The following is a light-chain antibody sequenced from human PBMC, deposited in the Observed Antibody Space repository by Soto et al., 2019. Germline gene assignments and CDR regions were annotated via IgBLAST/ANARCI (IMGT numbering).Light chain of an antibody. CDR1: QDISNY. Sequence: DIQMTQSPSSLSASVVDRVTITFQASQDISNYLNWYQQKPGKAPKLLIYDASNLETGVPSRFSGSGSGTDFTFTISSLQPEDIATYYCQQYDNLPLTFGQGTKVDIK. V-gene: IGKV1-33*01. CDR2: DAS. CDR3: QQYDNLPLT. J-gene: IGKJ1*01.